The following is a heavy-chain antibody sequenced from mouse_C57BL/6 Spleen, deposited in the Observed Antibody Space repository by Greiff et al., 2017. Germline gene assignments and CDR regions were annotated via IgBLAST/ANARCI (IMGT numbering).Heavy chain of an antibody. V-gene: IGHV1-4*01. CDR1: GYTFTSYT. CDR2: INPSSGYT. J-gene: IGHJ2*01. CDR3: ARGWLLQYYFDY. Sequence: QVQLQQSGAELARPGASVKMSCKASGYTFTSYTMHWVKQRPGQGLEWIGYINPSSGYTKYNQKFKDKATFTADKSSSTAYMQLSSLTSEDSAVYYCARGWLLQYYFDYWGQGTTLTVSS. D-gene: IGHD2-3*01.